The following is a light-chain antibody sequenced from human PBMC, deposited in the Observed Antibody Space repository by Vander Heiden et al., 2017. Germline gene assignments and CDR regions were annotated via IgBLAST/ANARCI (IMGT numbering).Light chain of an antibody. Sequence: QSVLTQPPSASGTPGQRVTISCSGSRSNIGRNTVTWYQQLPGTAPKLLVSNNGQRPSGVPDRFSASKSGTSASLAIIGLQSEDEADYYCAAWDDSLNGVVFGGGTKLTVL. V-gene: IGLV1-44*01. CDR2: NNG. CDR3: AAWDDSLNGVV. CDR1: RSNIGRNT. J-gene: IGLJ3*02.